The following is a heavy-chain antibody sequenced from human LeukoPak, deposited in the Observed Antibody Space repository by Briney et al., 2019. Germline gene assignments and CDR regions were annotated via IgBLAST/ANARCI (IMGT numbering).Heavy chain of an antibody. CDR1: GGSFSGYY. J-gene: IGHJ5*02. Sequence: LETLSLTCAVYGGSFSGYYWSWIRQPPGKGLEWIGEINHSGSTNYNPSLKSRVTISVDTSKNQFSLKLSSVTAADTAVYYCARDDYSGSYGGFDPWGQGTLVTVSS. D-gene: IGHD1-26*01. CDR3: ARDDYSGSYGGFDP. CDR2: INHSGST. V-gene: IGHV4-34*01.